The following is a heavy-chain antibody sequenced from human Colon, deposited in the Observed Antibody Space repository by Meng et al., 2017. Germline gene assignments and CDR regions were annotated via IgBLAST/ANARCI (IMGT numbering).Heavy chain of an antibody. CDR1: GFTFSSYA. Sequence: QGQLVGSGGGVVQPGRSLRLSCTASGFTFSSYAMHWVRQAPGQGLDWVAVIWSDGSGTDYADSAKGRFTISRDNSKNTLYLQMNSLRAEDTAVYYCARHDGNTWYFDYWGQGTLVTVSS. J-gene: IGHJ4*02. V-gene: IGHV3-33*01. CDR3: ARHDGNTWYFDY. D-gene: IGHD6-13*01. CDR2: IWSDGSGT.